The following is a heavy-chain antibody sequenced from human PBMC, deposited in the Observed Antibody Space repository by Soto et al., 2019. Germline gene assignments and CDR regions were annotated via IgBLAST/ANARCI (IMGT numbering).Heavy chain of an antibody. J-gene: IGHJ5*02. CDR2: MNPNSGNT. D-gene: IGHD3-10*01. CDR3: ARGYNYALLWFGDSTHTLDP. V-gene: IGHV1-8*01. CDR1: GYNYTSYG. Sequence: APVRLAWKTSGYNYTSYGISWVRQTTGQGLEWMGGMNPNSGNTGYAQKCQGRVTMTRSTSRSTADMELSSLRSEDTGVYDCARGYNYALLWFGDSTHTLDPWGQGIWVTVSS.